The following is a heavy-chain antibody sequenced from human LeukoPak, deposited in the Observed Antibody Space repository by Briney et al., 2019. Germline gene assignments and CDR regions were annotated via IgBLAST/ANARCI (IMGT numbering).Heavy chain of an antibody. CDR2: IYYSGTT. CDR1: GGSISNYY. CDR3: ARVTGYMIEDYFDY. J-gene: IGHJ4*02. D-gene: IGHD3-22*01. V-gene: IGHV4-59*01. Sequence: SETLSLTCTVSGGSISNYYWNWIRQPPGKGLEWIGYIYYSGTTNYKPSLKSRVSMSVDTSKNQFSLKLSSVTAADTAVYYCARVTGYMIEDYFDYWGQGTLVTVSS.